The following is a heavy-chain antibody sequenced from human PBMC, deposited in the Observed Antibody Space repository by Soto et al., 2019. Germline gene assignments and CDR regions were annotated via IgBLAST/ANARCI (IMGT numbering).Heavy chain of an antibody. Sequence: PSETLSLTCTVSGGSISSGGYYWSWIRRHPGKGLEWIGYIYYSGSTYYNPSLKSRVTISVDTSKNQFSLKLSSVTAADTAVYYCARDMRGYCSSTSCYIVSPRFDPWGQGTLVTVSS. J-gene: IGHJ5*02. CDR3: ARDMRGYCSSTSCYIVSPRFDP. CDR2: IYYSGST. V-gene: IGHV4-31*03. CDR1: GGSISSGGYY. D-gene: IGHD2-2*02.